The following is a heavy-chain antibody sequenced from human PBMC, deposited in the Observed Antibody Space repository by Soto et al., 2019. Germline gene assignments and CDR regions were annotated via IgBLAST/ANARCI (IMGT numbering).Heavy chain of an antibody. CDR3: ARPIYDSSGYYYAY. J-gene: IGHJ4*02. V-gene: IGHV4-39*01. CDR2: ISSLGTT. D-gene: IGHD3-22*01. Sequence: QMQLQESGPGLVKPSETLSLTCTVSGGSISSSRYYWGWIRQPPGQGLEWLGTISSLGTTYYNPALRSRATSSVDKSKSQLFQKLSSVTAPDTAVYYGARPIYDSSGYYYAYWGQGTLVTVSS. CDR1: GGSISSSRYY.